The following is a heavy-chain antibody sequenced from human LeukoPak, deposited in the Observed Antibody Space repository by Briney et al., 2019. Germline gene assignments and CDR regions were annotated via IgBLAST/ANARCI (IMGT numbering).Heavy chain of an antibody. V-gene: IGHV1-2*02. J-gene: IGHJ4*02. CDR2: INPNSGGT. Sequence: ASVKVSCKASGYTFTGYYMHWVRQAPGQGLEWMGWINPNSGGTNYAQKFQGRVTMTRDTSISTAYMELSRLRSDDTAVYYCASVVSSGYYYQEPFDYWGQGTLVTVSS. D-gene: IGHD3-22*01. CDR1: GYTFTGYY. CDR3: ASVVSSGYYYQEPFDY.